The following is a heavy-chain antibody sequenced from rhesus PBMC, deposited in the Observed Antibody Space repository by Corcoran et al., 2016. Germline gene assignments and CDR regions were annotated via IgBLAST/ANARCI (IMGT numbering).Heavy chain of an antibody. J-gene: IGHJ6*01. CDR2: IGA. D-gene: IGHD1-26*01. CDR3: ASGLNYGAPNFGLDS. Sequence: QVQLQESGPGLVKPSETLSLTCTVSGDSIISGYAWSWIRQPPGKGLGGIGHIGAYYNPSLMSRVTISKDTSKNQFSLNLTSVTAADTAVYYCASGLNYGAPNFGLDSWGQGVVVTVSS. CDR1: GDSIISGYA. V-gene: IGHV4-127*01.